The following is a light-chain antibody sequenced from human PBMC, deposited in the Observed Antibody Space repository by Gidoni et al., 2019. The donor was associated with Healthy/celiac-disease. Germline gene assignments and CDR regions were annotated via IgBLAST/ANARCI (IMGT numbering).Light chain of an antibody. J-gene: IGKJ5*01. CDR2: LGS. Sequence: DIVMTQSPLSLPVTPGEPASISCRSSQSLLHSNGYNYLDWYLQKPGQSPQLLIYLGSNRASGVPDQFSCSGSGTDFTLKISRVEAEDVGVYYCLQALQTPTFGQGTRLEIK. CDR3: LQALQTPT. CDR1: QSLLHSNGYNY. V-gene: IGKV2-28*01.